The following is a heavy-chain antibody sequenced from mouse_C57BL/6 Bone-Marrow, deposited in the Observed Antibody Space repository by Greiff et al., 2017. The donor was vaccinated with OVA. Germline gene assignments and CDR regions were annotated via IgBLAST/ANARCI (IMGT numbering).Heavy chain of an antibody. D-gene: IGHD1-1*01. CDR2: ISDGGGYT. Sequence: EVHLVESGGGLVKPGGSLKLSCAASGFTFSSYAMSWVRQTPEKRLEWVATISDGGGYTYYPDTVKGRFTISRDTAKSNLYLQMSNLKSEDTAMYYCARDSYYSGSSSFDYWGQGTTLTVSS. CDR1: GFTFSSYA. CDR3: ARDSYYSGSSSFDY. V-gene: IGHV5-4*01. J-gene: IGHJ2*01.